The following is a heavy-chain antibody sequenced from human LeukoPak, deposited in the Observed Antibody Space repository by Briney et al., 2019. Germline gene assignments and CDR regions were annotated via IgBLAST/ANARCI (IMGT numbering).Heavy chain of an antibody. CDR3: AKGALRFLEWLFQGDY. D-gene: IGHD3-3*01. Sequence: GGSLRLSCAASGFTFSSYGMHWVRQAPGKGLEWVAVISYDGSNKYYADSVKGRFTISRDNSKNTLYLQMNSLRAEGTAVYYCAKGALRFLEWLFQGDYWGQGTLVTVSS. J-gene: IGHJ4*02. CDR2: ISYDGSNK. CDR1: GFTFSSYG. V-gene: IGHV3-30*18.